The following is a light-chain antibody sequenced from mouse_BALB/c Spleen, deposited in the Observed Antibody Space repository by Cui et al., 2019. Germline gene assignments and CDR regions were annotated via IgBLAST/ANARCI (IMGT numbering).Light chain of an antibody. CDR3: QHFWGTPYT. CDR2: AAT. J-gene: IGKJ2*01. CDR1: ENIYSN. Sequence: DIQMTQSPASLSVYVGETVTITCRASENIYSNLAWYQQKQGKSPQLLVYAATNLADGVPSRFSGSGSGTQYSLKINSLQSEDFGSYYCQHFWGTPYTFGGGTKLEIK. V-gene: IGKV12-46*01.